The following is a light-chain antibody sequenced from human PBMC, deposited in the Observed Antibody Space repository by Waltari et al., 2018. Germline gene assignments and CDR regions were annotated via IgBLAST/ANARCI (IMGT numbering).Light chain of an antibody. Sequence: EVVLTQSPGTLSLSPGERATLSCRASQSISRYLAWYQQKPGQAPRLLIYGASSRATGTPDRFSGSGSGTDFSLTISRLEPDDFAVYYCQNHERLPATFGQGTKVEIK. CDR2: GAS. J-gene: IGKJ1*01. CDR1: QSISRY. V-gene: IGKV3-20*01. CDR3: QNHERLPAT.